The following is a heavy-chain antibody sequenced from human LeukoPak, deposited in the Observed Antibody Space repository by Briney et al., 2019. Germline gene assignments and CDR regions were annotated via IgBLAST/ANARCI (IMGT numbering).Heavy chain of an antibody. CDR3: ASTNCSSTSCYEWLNWFDP. V-gene: IGHV4-39*01. D-gene: IGHD2-2*01. Sequence: PSETLSLICTVSGGSISSSSYYWGWIRQPPGKGLEWIGSIYYSGSTHYNPSLKSRVTISVDTSKNQFSLKLSSVTAADTAVYYCASTNCSSTSCYEWLNWFDPWGQGTLVTVSS. CDR2: IYYSGST. J-gene: IGHJ5*02. CDR1: GGSISSSSYY.